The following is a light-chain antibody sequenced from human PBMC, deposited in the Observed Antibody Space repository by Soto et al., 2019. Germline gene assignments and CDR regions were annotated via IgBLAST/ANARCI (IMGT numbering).Light chain of an antibody. CDR3: QHRYTTPLT. CDR1: QPISLY. J-gene: IGKJ4*01. V-gene: IGKV1-39*01. CDR2: ATS. Sequence: DIQMTQSPSSLSASVGDTVTITCRASQPISLYLSWYQQKPGKAPKLLMSATSRLQSGVPSRFSGSGSGTGFTLTITSLQPEDFATYYCQHRYTTPLTFGGGTRVQI.